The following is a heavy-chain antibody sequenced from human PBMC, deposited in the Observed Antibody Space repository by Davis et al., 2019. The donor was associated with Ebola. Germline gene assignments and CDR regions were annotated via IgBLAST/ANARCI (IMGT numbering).Heavy chain of an antibody. Sequence: GESLKISCAASGFVFRSYVMSWVRRAPGKGLEWVSTLGTSADTYYADSVKGRFTISRDNSKNTLYLQMNSLRAEDTAVYYCAKDLYSSGWWGGAFDIWGQGTMVTVSS. CDR1: GFVFRSYV. CDR2: LGTSADT. V-gene: IGHV3-23*01. D-gene: IGHD6-19*01. J-gene: IGHJ3*02. CDR3: AKDLYSSGWWGGAFDI.